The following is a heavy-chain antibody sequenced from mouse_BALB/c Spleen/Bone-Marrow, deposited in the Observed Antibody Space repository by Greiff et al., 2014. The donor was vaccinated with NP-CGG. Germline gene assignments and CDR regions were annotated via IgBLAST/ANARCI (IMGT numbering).Heavy chain of an antibody. CDR1: GYTFTRYY. D-gene: IGHD4-1*01. Sequence: QVQLKQSGPELVKPGASVKISRKASGYTFTRYYIHWVKQRPGQGLEWIGWIYPGNVNTKYNEKFKDKATLTADKSSSTAYMQLSSLTSEDSAVYFCARALTGTWFAYWGQGTLVTVSA. V-gene: IGHV1S56*01. J-gene: IGHJ3*01. CDR3: ARALTGTWFAY. CDR2: IYPGNVNT.